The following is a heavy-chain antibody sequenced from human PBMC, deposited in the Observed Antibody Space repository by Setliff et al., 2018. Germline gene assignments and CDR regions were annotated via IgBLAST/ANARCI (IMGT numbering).Heavy chain of an antibody. Sequence: SETLSLTCTISGDSISDISYYWGFIRQSPGKGPEWIGSIYYSGTAYYNPSLKSRVTISLDTSKNQFSLKLTSVTAADTAVYYCARAPQYSNFWYALSWFDPWGQGTLVTVSS. V-gene: IGHV4-39*07. J-gene: IGHJ5*02. CDR1: GDSISDISYY. D-gene: IGHD3-3*01. CDR2: IYYSGTA. CDR3: ARAPQYSNFWYALSWFDP.